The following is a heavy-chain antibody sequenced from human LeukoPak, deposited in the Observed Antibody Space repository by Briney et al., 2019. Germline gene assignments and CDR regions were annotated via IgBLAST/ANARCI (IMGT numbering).Heavy chain of an antibody. CDR2: IIPIFGTA. CDR1: GGTFSSYA. CDR3: AREPYDYAWGSYRD. Sequence: SVKVSCKASGGTFSSYAISWVRQAPGQGLEWMGGIIPIFGTANYAQKFQGRVTITADESTSTAYMELSSLRSEDTAVYYCAREPYDYAWGSYRDWGQGTRVTVSS. V-gene: IGHV1-69*13. J-gene: IGHJ4*02. D-gene: IGHD3-16*02.